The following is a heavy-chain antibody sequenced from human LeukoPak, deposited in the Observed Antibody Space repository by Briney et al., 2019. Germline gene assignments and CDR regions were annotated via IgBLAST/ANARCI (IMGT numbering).Heavy chain of an antibody. CDR1: GFTFSTYW. Sequence: GGSLRLSCATSGFTFSTYWMSWVRQAPGKGLEWVAHIRQDGSDEYYVDSVKGRFTISRDNAKNSLYLHMNSLRAEDTAVYYCARSYFDRTALPLVWGQGTLVTVSS. J-gene: IGHJ4*02. CDR3: ARSYFDRTALPLV. V-gene: IGHV3-7*01. CDR2: IRQDGSDE. D-gene: IGHD3-9*01.